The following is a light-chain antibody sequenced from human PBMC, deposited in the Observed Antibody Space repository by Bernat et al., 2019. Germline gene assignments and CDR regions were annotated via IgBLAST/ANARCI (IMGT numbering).Light chain of an antibody. V-gene: IGLV1-44*01. CDR3: ATWYDSLNGVV. CDR2: SNN. CDR1: SSNIGSNT. Sequence: QSVLTQPPSASGTPGQRVTVSCSGSSSNIGSNTVDWYQQVPGTAPKLLIYSNNQRPSGVPDRFSGSKCGTSASLAISGLQSEDEADYYCATWYDSLNGVVFGGGTKLTVL. J-gene: IGLJ2*01.